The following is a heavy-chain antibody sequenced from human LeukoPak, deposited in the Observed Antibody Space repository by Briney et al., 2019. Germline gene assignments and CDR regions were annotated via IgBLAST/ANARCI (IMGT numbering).Heavy chain of an antibody. V-gene: IGHV2-5*01. D-gene: IGHD3-22*01. CDR1: GFSLSTSGGG. J-gene: IGHJ1*01. CDR3: AHRHDSPLFQN. CDR2: IYWNDDT. Sequence: SGPTLVHPTPALTLTCTFSGFSLSTSGGGVGWIRQPPVRALECLALIYWNDDTRYSPSLKSRLTITKDTSKNQVVLTMTNMDPVDTATYYCAHRHDSPLFQNWGQGTLVTVSS.